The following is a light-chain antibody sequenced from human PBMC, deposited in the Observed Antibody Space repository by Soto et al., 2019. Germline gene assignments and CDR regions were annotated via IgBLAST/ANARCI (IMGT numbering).Light chain of an antibody. CDR3: LQHKSYPLT. J-gene: IGKJ5*01. V-gene: IGKV1-17*01. Sequence: DIQMTQSPSSLSASVGDIVTITCRASQGIGNDLGWYQQKPGKAPKRLIYSSFILQSGVPSRFSGRGSGTEFTLTISSLQPEDFATYYCLQHKSYPLTFGQGTRLEIK. CDR1: QGIGND. CDR2: SSF.